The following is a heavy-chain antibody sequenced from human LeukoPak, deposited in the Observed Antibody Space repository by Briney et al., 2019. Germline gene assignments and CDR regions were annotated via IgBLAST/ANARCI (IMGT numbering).Heavy chain of an antibody. V-gene: IGHV3-64*01. CDR1: GFTFSSYA. D-gene: IGHD1-1*01. CDR2: ISSDGGST. J-gene: IGHJ3*02. CDR3: ARAGYNWNDQGAFHI. Sequence: GGSLRLSCSASGFTFSSYAMHWVRQAPGKGLEYVSRISSDGGSTYYANSVKGRFTISRDNSKNTLYLQMGSLRAEDMAVYYCARAGYNWNDQGAFHIWGQGTMVTVSS.